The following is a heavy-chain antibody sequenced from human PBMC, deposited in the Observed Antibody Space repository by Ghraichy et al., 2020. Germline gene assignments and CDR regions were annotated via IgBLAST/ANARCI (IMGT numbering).Heavy chain of an antibody. CDR3: AGDQGWRAGSSGFDP. CDR2: IYHNGRT. V-gene: IGHV4-59*01. J-gene: IGHJ5*02. CDR1: GDSLNNYY. Sequence: SQTLSLTCTVSGDSLNNYYWSWIRQAPGKGLEWIGSIYHNGRTKYNPSLKSRVTMSVNTSKNKFSLSLTSVTAADTAVFYCAGDQGWRAGSSGFDPWGQGTLVSVSP. D-gene: IGHD6-19*01.